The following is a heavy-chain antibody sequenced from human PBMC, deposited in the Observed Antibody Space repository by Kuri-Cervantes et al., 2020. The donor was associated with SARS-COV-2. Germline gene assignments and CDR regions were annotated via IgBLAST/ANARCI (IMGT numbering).Heavy chain of an antibody. CDR2: IYPGDSDT. CDR3: ARQITGYSSSSPCVDV. Sequence: GESLKISCKGSGYSFTSYWIGWVRQMPGKGLEWMGIIYPGDSDTRYSPSFQGQVTILADKSISTAYLQWSSLKASDTAMYYCARQITGYSSSSPCVDVWGQGTTVTVSS. J-gene: IGHJ6*02. V-gene: IGHV5-51*01. D-gene: IGHD6-6*01. CDR1: GYSFTSYW.